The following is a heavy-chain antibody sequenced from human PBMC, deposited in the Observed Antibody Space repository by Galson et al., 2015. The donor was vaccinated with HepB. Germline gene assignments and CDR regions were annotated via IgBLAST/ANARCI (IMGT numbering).Heavy chain of an antibody. CDR3: ARQVGATTYLDY. CDR1: GFIFSDYY. Sequence: SLRLSCAASGFIFSDYYMSWVRQAPGKGLEWVSHISSTGRTTYYAASVKGRFTISSDNAKNSLYLKMNSLRAEDTAMYYCARQVGATTYLDYWGQGTLVTVSS. J-gene: IGHJ4*02. CDR2: ISSTGRTT. V-gene: IGHV3-11*01. D-gene: IGHD1-26*01.